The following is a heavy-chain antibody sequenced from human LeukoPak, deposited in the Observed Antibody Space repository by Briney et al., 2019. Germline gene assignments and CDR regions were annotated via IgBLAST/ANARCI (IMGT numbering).Heavy chain of an antibody. CDR3: ARSSSGWLSEATFDY. CDR2: MNPNSGNT. D-gene: IGHD6-19*01. CDR1: GYTFTSYD. V-gene: IGHV1-8*01. J-gene: IGHJ4*02. Sequence: ASVKVSCKASGYTFTSYDINWVRQATGQGLERMGWMNPNSGNTGYAQKFQGRVTMTRNTSITTAYIELSSLRSEDTAVYYCARSSSGWLSEATFDYWGQGTLVTVSS.